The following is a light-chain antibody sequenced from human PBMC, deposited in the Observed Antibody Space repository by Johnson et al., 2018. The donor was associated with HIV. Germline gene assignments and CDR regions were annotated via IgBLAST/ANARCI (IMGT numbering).Light chain of an antibody. CDR1: SSNIGNNY. J-gene: IGLJ1*01. CDR2: ENN. CDR3: GTWDSSLIALHV. V-gene: IGLV1-51*02. Sequence: QAVLTQPPSVSAAPGQKVTISCSGSSSNIGNNYVSWYQQLPGTAPKLLIYENNKRPSGIPDRFSGSKSGTSATLGITGLQTGDEADYYCGTWDSSLIALHVFGTGPKVTFL.